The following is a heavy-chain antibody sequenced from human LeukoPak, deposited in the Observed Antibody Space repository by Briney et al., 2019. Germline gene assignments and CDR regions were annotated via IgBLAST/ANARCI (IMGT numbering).Heavy chain of an antibody. CDR3: ALGWELLRPTDY. CDR1: GYTFTSYY. Sequence: ASVKVSCKASGYTFTSYYMHWVRQAPGQGLEWMGIINPSGGSTSYAQKFQGRVTMTRDTFTSTVYMELSSLRSEDTAVYYCALGWELLRPTDYWGQGTLVTVSS. CDR2: INPSGGST. V-gene: IGHV1-46*03. D-gene: IGHD1-26*01. J-gene: IGHJ4*02.